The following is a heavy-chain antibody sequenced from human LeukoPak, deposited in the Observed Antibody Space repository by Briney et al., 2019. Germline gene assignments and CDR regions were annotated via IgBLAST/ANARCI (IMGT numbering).Heavy chain of an antibody. D-gene: IGHD5-18*01. Sequence: GGSLRLSCVASGFTFSNYAMSWVRQAPGKGLECVSSISSGSSYIYYADSVKGRFTISRDNAKNSLSLQMNSLRAEDTAVYYCARAWGGYSYGHPYYFDSWGQGTLVTVSS. CDR2: ISSGSSYI. V-gene: IGHV3-21*01. J-gene: IGHJ4*02. CDR1: GFTFSNYA. CDR3: ARAWGGYSYGHPYYFDS.